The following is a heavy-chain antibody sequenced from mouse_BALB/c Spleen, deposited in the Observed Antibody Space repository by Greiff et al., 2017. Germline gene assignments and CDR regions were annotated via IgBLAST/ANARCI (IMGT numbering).Heavy chain of an antibody. Sequence: EVQLQESGPELVKPGASMKISCKASGYSFTGYTMNWVKQSHGKNLEWIGLINPYNGGTSYNQKFKGKATLTVDKSSSTAYMELLSLTSEDSAVYYCARARGYGNYPYYAMDYWGQGTSVTVSS. V-gene: IGHV1-18*01. CDR2: INPYNGGT. CDR3: ARARGYGNYPYYAMDY. D-gene: IGHD2-1*01. CDR1: GYSFTGYT. J-gene: IGHJ4*01.